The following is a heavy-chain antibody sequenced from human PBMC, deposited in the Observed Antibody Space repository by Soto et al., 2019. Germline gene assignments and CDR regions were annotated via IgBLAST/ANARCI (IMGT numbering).Heavy chain of an antibody. V-gene: IGHV3-74*01. CDR1: GFTFSSYW. Sequence: EGQLVESGGRLVQPGGSLRLSCAASGFTFSSYWMHWVRQAPGKGLVWVSRIKSDGSITNYADSVKGRFTISRDNAKNTQYLQMNSLSAEDTAVYYCARGSSAGLGDYWGQGTLVTVSS. CDR2: IKSDGSIT. CDR3: ARGSSAGLGDY. J-gene: IGHJ4*02. D-gene: IGHD6-13*01.